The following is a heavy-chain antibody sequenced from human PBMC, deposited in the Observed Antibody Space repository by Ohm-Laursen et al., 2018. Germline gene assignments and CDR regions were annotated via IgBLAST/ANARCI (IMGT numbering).Heavy chain of an antibody. J-gene: IGHJ4*01. CDR3: ARGGQQGPFDH. V-gene: IGHV3-33*01. Sequence: SLRLSCTASNFPFSGYAMHWVRQAPGKGLEWVSFIWYDGSKKSNADSVEGRFTISRDNSKSTLYLHMNFLSAEDTAVYYCARGGQQGPFDHWGQGTLVTVSS. D-gene: IGHD1-1*01. CDR1: NFPFSGYA. CDR2: IWYDGSKK.